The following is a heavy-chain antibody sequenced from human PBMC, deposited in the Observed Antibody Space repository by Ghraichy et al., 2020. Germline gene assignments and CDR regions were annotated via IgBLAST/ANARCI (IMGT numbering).Heavy chain of an antibody. V-gene: IGHV4-34*01. J-gene: IGHJ5*02. Sequence: SETLSLTCAVYGGSFSGYYWSWIRQPPGKGLEWIGEINHSGSTNYNPSLKSRVTISVDTSKNQFSLKLSSVTAADTAVYYCARGRGIVGAHARGRWFDPWGQGTLVTVSS. CDR1: GGSFSGYY. D-gene: IGHD1-26*01. CDR3: ARGRGIVGAHARGRWFDP. CDR2: INHSGST.